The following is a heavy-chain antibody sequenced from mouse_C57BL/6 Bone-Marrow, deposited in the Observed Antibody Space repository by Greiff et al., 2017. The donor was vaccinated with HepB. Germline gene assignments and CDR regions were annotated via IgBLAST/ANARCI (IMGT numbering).Heavy chain of an antibody. J-gene: IGHJ2*01. D-gene: IGHD1-1*01. V-gene: IGHV1-61*01. CDR2: IYPSDSET. CDR1: GYTFTSYW. CDR3: ALGTTTVVDY. Sequence: QVQLQQPGAELVRPGSSVKLSCKASGYTFTSYWMDWVKQRPGQGLEWIGNIYPSDSETHYNQKFKDKATLTVDKSSSTAYMQLSSLTSEDSAVYYCALGTTTVVDYWGQGTTLTVSS.